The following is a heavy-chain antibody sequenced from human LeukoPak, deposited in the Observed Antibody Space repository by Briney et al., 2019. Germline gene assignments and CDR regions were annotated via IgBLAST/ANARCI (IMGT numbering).Heavy chain of an antibody. Sequence: ASVKVSCKASGYTFTSYDINWVRQATGQGLEWMGWMNPNSGNTGYAQKLQGRVTMTRNTSISTAYMELSSLRSEDTAVYYCARGLFSLYYYDSSGYSDFDYWGQGTLVTVSS. V-gene: IGHV1-8*01. CDR1: GYTFTSYD. CDR3: ARGLFSLYYYDSSGYSDFDY. D-gene: IGHD3-22*01. J-gene: IGHJ4*02. CDR2: MNPNSGNT.